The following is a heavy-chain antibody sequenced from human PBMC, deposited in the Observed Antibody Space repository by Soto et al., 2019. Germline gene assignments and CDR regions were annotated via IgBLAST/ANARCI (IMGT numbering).Heavy chain of an antibody. Sequence: GESLKISCKGSGYTFTHYWIGWVRQLPEKVLEWMGIIYPGDSDTRYSPSFQGHVTITVDKSTNTAYLQWNTLRASETAMYYCARNISNLRYNYYAMDVWGQGTTVTVSS. CDR1: GYTFTHYW. CDR2: IYPGDSDT. CDR3: ARNISNLRYNYYAMDV. V-gene: IGHV5-51*01. J-gene: IGHJ6*02. D-gene: IGHD3-3*01.